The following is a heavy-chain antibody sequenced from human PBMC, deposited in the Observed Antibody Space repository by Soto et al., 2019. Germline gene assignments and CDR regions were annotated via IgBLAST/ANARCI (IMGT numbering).Heavy chain of an antibody. CDR2: ISYDGSNK. Sequence: GGSLRLSCAASGFTFSSYAMPWVRQAPGKGLEWVAVISYDGSNKYYADSVKGRFTISRDNSKNTLYLQMNSLRAEDTAVYYCARDRGVRGVIYYYGMDVWGQGTTVTVS. CDR1: GFTFSSYA. V-gene: IGHV3-30-3*01. J-gene: IGHJ6*02. CDR3: ARDRGVRGVIYYYGMDV. D-gene: IGHD3-10*01.